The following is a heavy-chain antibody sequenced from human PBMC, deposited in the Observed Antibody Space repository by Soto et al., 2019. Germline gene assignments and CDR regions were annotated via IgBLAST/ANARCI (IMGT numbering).Heavy chain of an antibody. J-gene: IGHJ6*03. CDR2: MNPNRGKA. D-gene: IGHD1-20*01. V-gene: IGHV1-8*02. CDR1: GGTFSSYT. CDR3: ARVITGTSWGDYYYYMDV. Sequence: ASVKVSCKASGGTFSSYTISWVRQAPGQGLEWMGRMNPNRGKANYAQKFQGRVTMTRNTSISTAYMGLSSLRSEDTAVYYCARVITGTSWGDYYYYMDVWGKGTTVTVSS.